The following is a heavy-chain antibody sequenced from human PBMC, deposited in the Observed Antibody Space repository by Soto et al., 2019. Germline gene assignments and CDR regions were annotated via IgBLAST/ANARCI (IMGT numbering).Heavy chain of an antibody. Sequence: QVQLVESGGGVVQPGRSLRISCAASGFTFSSYAMHWVRQAPGKGLEWVAVISYDGSNKYYADSVKGRFTISRDNSKNTLYLQMNSLRAEDTAVYYCARAGYYDSSGYDAFDIWGQGTMVTVSS. D-gene: IGHD3-22*01. CDR3: ARAGYYDSSGYDAFDI. CDR2: ISYDGSNK. J-gene: IGHJ3*02. CDR1: GFTFSSYA. V-gene: IGHV3-30-3*01.